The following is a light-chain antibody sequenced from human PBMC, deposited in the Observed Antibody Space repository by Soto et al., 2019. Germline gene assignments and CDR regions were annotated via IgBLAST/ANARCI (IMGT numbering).Light chain of an antibody. CDR1: SSDIGNYNY. J-gene: IGLJ2*01. CDR3: SSYTSGSTLVV. CDR2: DVS. V-gene: IGLV2-14*01. Sequence: QSALTQPASVSGSPGQSITISCTGTSSDIGNYNYVSWYQQLPGKAPKLMIYDVSNRPSGISNRFSGSKSGNTASLTISGLQADDEADYYCSSYTSGSTLVVFGGGTKLTVI.